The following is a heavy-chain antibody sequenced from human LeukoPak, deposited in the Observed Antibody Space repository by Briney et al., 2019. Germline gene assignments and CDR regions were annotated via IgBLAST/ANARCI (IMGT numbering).Heavy chain of an antibody. V-gene: IGHV4-59*08. CDR2: IHDSGNA. CDR3: ARLAASQWELPDY. D-gene: IGHD1-26*01. CDR1: GGSINNYY. J-gene: IGHJ4*02. Sequence: SEALSLTCTVSGGSINNYYWTWIRQPPGKGLEWIGYIHDSGNANYSPSLKSRVTISLDTSKSHFSLRLTSVTAADTAVYYCARLAASQWELPDYWGQGTLVTVSS.